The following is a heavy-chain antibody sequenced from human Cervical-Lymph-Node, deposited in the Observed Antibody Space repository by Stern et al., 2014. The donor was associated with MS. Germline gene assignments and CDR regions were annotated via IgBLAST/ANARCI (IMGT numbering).Heavy chain of an antibody. D-gene: IGHD3-3*01. V-gene: IGHV1-2*02. CDR3: ARGSGTAYDLRGDY. J-gene: IGHJ4*01. CDR2: INPNRGGT. CDR1: GYIFTDYY. Sequence: MQLVESGAEARAPGASMKVSCKASGYIFTDYYLHWVRQAPGQGLEWLGWINPNRGGTNYAQNFQGRVTMTRDTSISTAYMELRWLGSADTAVYYCARGSGTAYDLRGDYWGQGTLVTVSS.